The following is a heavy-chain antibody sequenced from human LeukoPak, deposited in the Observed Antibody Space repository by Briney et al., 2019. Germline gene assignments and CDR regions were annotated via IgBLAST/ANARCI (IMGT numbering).Heavy chain of an antibody. CDR2: IYYSGST. CDR1: GGSISSGDYY. V-gene: IGHV4-30-4*01. CDR3: AREQGFGELPLYGMDV. Sequence: PSETLSLTCTVSGGSISSGDYYWSWIRQPPGKGLEWIGYIYYSGSTYYNPSLKSRVTISVDTSKNQFSLKLSSVTAADTAVYYCAREQGFGELPLYGMDVWGQGTTVTVSS. J-gene: IGHJ6*02. D-gene: IGHD3-10*01.